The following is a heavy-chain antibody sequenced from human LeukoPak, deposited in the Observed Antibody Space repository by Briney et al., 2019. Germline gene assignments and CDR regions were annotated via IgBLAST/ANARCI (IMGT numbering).Heavy chain of an antibody. CDR3: ASEYGGSGWGDY. CDR2: GSSSYI. V-gene: IGHV3-21*01. CDR1: GFTFSSYS. D-gene: IGHD6-19*01. J-gene: IGHJ4*02. Sequence: PGGSLRLSCAASGFTFSSYSMNWVRQAPSGSSSYIYYADSVKGRFTISRDNAKNSLYLQMNSPRAEDTAVYYCASEYGGSGWGDYWGQGTLVTVSS.